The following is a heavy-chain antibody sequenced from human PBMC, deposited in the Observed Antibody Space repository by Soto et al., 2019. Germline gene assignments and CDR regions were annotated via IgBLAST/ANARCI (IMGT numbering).Heavy chain of an antibody. Sequence: QVQLQESGPGLVKPSQTLSLTCTVSGGSISSGDYYWSWIRQPPGKGLAWIGYIYYSGSTYYNPSLKSRVSISVDTSKNQFSLKLSSVTAADTAVYYCARSSGLLRMFDPWGQGTLVTVSS. V-gene: IGHV4-30-4*01. D-gene: IGHD3-22*01. CDR2: IYYSGST. CDR1: GGSISSGDYY. CDR3: ARSSGLLRMFDP. J-gene: IGHJ5*02.